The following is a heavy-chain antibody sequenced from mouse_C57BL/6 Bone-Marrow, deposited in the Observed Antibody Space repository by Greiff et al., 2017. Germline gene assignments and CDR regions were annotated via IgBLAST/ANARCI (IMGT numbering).Heavy chain of an antibody. CDR1: GYTFTSHW. J-gene: IGHJ3*01. Sequence: VKLMESGPELVRPGASVKISCKAPGYTFTSHWMRWVRQRPGQGLEWIGEIFPGSGSTYYNEKFKGKATLTVDTSSSTAYMQLSSLTSEDSAVYFCAPYYYGSSSWFAYWGQGTLVTVSA. V-gene: IGHV1-56*01. CDR3: APYYYGSSSWFAY. D-gene: IGHD1-1*01. CDR2: IFPGSGST.